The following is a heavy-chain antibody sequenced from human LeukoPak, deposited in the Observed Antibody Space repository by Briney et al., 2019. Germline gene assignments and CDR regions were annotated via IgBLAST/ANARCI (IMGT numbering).Heavy chain of an antibody. V-gene: IGHV3-48*04. CDR2: ITTTGDRI. CDR1: GFTFSSYG. CDR3: ARDTKDY. Sequence: GGSLRLSCAASGFTFSSYGMSWVRQAPGKGLEWISYITTTGDRIQYADSVKGRFTISRDNVKNSLYLEMNSLRAEDTGVYFCARDTKDYWGQGTLVVVSS. D-gene: IGHD2-2*01. J-gene: IGHJ4*02.